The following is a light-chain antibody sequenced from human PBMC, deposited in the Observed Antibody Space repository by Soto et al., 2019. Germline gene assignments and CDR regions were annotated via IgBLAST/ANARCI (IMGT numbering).Light chain of an antibody. V-gene: IGLV2-14*01. CDR1: SSDVGGYDY. CDR2: DVS. Sequence: QSALTQPASVSGSPGQSITISCTGSSSDVGGYDYVSWYQPHPGKAPKLMIYDVSNRPSGVSNRFSGSKSANTASLTISGLQAEDEADYYCSSYSSSSTLFGGGTKVTVL. CDR3: SSYSSSSTL. J-gene: IGLJ2*01.